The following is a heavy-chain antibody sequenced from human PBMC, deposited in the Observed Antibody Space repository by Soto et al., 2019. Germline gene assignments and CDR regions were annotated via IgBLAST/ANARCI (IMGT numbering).Heavy chain of an antibody. CDR2: ISYDGSNK. V-gene: IGHV3-30*18. CDR1: GFTFSSYG. D-gene: IGHD1-26*01. J-gene: IGHJ6*02. CDR3: AKDPSWQGGGYYYYGMDV. Sequence: QVQLVESGGGVVQPGRSLRLSCAASGFTFSSYGMHWVRQAPGKGLEWVAVISYDGSNKYYADSVKGRFTISRDNSKNTLSLQMNSLRAEDTAVYYCAKDPSWQGGGYYYYGMDVWGQGTTVTVSS.